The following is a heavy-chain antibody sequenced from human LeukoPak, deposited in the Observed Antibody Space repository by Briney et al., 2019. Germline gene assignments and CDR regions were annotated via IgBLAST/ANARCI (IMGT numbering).Heavy chain of an antibody. D-gene: IGHD6-6*01. V-gene: IGHV4-4*07. CDR2: IYTSGST. CDR1: GGSISSYY. J-gene: IGHJ4*02. Sequence: KTSETLSLTCTVSGGSISSYYWSWIRQPAGKGLEWIGRIYTSGSTNYNPSLKSRVTISVDTSKNQFSLKLGSVTAADTAVYYDARDQTGAMGIAARGGGFDYWGQGTLVTVSS. CDR3: ARDQTGAMGIAARGGGFDY.